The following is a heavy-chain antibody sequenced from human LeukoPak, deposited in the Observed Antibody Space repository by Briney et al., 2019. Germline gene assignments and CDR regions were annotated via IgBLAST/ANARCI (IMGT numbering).Heavy chain of an antibody. Sequence: GGSLRLSCAASGFTFTNCAMSWVRQAPGKGLEWVSAISASGGSTHYADSVKDRFSISRDNSKNTVYLQMNSLRVEDTAVYYCAKDALSAVTTFDYWGQGTLVTVSS. CDR3: AKDALSAVTTFDY. J-gene: IGHJ4*02. CDR1: GFTFTNCA. CDR2: ISASGGST. D-gene: IGHD4-17*01. V-gene: IGHV3-23*01.